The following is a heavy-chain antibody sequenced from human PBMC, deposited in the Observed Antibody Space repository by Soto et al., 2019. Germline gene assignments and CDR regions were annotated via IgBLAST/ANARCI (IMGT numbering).Heavy chain of an antibody. J-gene: IGHJ4*02. Sequence: EVQLVESGGGLVKPGGSLRLSCAASGFTFSSYSMNWVRQAPGKGLEWVSSISSSSSYIYYADSVKGRFTISRDNAKNSPYLQMNSLRAEDTAVYYCARDRGGDYVWGSYPTTPDYWGQGTLVTVSS. D-gene: IGHD3-16*02. CDR2: ISSSSSYI. V-gene: IGHV3-21*01. CDR1: GFTFSSYS. CDR3: ARDRGGDYVWGSYPTTPDY.